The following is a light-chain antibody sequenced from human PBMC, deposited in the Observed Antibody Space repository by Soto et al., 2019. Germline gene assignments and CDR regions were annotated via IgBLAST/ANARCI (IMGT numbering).Light chain of an antibody. CDR3: QQYGSSPLT. J-gene: IGKJ4*01. Sequence: IVLTQSPCALSLSPGERATLSCRASQSVDRNYLAWYQQKPGQAPRLLIYVASNRATGIPDRFSGSGSGTDFTLTISRLEPEDFAVYYCQQYGSSPLTFGGGTKVDIK. CDR2: VAS. V-gene: IGKV3-20*01. CDR1: QSVDRNY.